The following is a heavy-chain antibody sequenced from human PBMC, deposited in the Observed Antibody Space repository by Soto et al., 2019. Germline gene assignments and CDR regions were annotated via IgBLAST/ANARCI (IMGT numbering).Heavy chain of an antibody. Sequence: GASVKVSCKASGGTFSSDSFSWVRQAPGQGLEWMGGIIPMFDTPIYAQKFQDRVTITADESTSTAYMQLSSLRSGDTAAYYCARSGGLDRDFNYWGQGSLVTVSS. CDR2: IIPMFDTP. D-gene: IGHD2-15*01. J-gene: IGHJ4*02. V-gene: IGHV1-69*13. CDR1: GGTFSSDS. CDR3: ARSGGLDRDFNY.